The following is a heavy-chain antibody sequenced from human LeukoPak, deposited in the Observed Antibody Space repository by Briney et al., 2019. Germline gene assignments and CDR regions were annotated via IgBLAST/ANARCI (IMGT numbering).Heavy chain of an antibody. Sequence: ASVKVSCKASGYTFTVYYMHWVRQAPGQGLEWMGWINPNSGGTNFAQKFQGRVTMTRDTSISTDYMELSRLRSDDTAFCYCARASQWLVATGADAFDIWGQGTMVTVSS. CDR1: GYTFTVYY. CDR3: ARASQWLVATGADAFDI. V-gene: IGHV1-2*02. D-gene: IGHD6-19*01. CDR2: INPNSGGT. J-gene: IGHJ3*02.